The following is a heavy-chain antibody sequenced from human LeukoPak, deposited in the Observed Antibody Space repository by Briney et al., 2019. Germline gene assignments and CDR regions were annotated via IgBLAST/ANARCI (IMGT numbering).Heavy chain of an antibody. CDR3: ARDTAGGSYYNVFDL. Sequence: SETLSLTCTVFGGSISHYYWSWIRQPAGRGLEWIGRMYFSGNTNYNPSLKSRVTLSLEKSKNQFSLRLISVTAADTAVYYCARDTAGGSYYNVFDLWGRGTLVVVSS. CDR1: GGSISHYY. J-gene: IGHJ4*02. CDR2: MYFSGNT. D-gene: IGHD1-26*01. V-gene: IGHV4-4*07.